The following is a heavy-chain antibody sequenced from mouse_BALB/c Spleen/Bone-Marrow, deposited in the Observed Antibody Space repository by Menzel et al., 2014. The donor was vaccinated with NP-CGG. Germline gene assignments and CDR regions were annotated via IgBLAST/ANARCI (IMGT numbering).Heavy chain of an antibody. J-gene: IGHJ4*01. D-gene: IGHD2-4*01. CDR1: GFTFSSYA. CDR3: AWEGLRRRAAMDY. V-gene: IGHV5-9-4*01. Sequence: EVKVVESGGGLVKPGGSLKLSCAASGFTFSSYAMSWVRQSPEKRLEWVAEISSGGSYTYYPDTVTGRFTISRDNAKSTLYLEMSSRRSEDTAMYYCAWEGLRRRAAMDYWGQGTSVTVSS. CDR2: ISSGGSYT.